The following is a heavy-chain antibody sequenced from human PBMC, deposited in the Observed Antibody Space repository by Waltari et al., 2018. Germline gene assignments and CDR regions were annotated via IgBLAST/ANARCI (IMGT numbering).Heavy chain of an antibody. V-gene: IGHV3-21*01. CDR3: ARDSRVRGMNWFDP. CDR1: GFTFSSYS. CDR2: ISSSSSYI. D-gene: IGHD3-10*01. Sequence: EVQLVESGGGLVKPGGSLRLSCAASGFTFSSYSMNWVRQAPGKGRYWVSSISSSSSYIYYADSVKGRFTISRDNAKNSLYLQMNSLRAEDTAVYYCARDSRVRGMNWFDPWGQGTLVTVSS. J-gene: IGHJ5*02.